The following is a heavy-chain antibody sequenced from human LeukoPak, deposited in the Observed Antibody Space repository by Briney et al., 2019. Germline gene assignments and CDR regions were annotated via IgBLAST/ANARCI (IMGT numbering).Heavy chain of an antibody. CDR3: ARSASAYYDQTD. CDR1: GFTFGKYW. V-gene: IGHV3-7*01. D-gene: IGHD3-3*01. CDR2: IKLDGSEK. Sequence: GGSLRLSCVASGFTFGKYWMSWVRQAPGKGLEWVANIKLDGSEKNYVDSVKGRFTISRDNAKNSLYLQMNSLRDEDTAVYYCARSASAYYDQTDWGQGTLVTVSS. J-gene: IGHJ4*02.